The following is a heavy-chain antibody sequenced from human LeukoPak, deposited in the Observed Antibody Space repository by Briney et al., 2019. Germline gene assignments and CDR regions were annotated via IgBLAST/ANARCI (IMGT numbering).Heavy chain of an antibody. V-gene: IGHV3-7*01. CDR2: INQDGSEK. D-gene: IGHD5-24*01. CDR1: GFTFTKYW. J-gene: IGHJ4*02. CDR3: ARETRLRWTDY. Sequence: GGSLRLSCEASGFTFTKYWMSWVRQAPGKGLEWVANINQDGSEKYYVDSVKGRFTISRDNAKNSLSLQMNSLTAEDTAVYYCARETRLRWTDYWGQGTLVTISS.